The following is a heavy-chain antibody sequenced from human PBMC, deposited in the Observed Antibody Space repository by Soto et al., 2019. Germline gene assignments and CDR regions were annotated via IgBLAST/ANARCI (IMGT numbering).Heavy chain of an antibody. D-gene: IGHD2-2*01. CDR1: GYTFTGYY. V-gene: IGHV1-2*02. J-gene: IGHJ5*02. CDR2: INPNSGGT. Sequence: ASVKVSFKASGYTFTGYYMHWVRQAPGQGLEWMGWINPNSGGTNYAQKFQGRVTMTRDTSISTAYMELSRLRSDDTAVYYCARRVWDIVVVTAGFDPWGQGTLVTVSS. CDR3: ARRVWDIVVVTAGFDP.